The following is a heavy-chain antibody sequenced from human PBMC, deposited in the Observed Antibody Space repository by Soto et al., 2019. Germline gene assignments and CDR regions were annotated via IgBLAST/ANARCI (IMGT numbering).Heavy chain of an antibody. D-gene: IGHD1-26*01. J-gene: IGHJ4*02. CDR1: GFTFNTYS. V-gene: IGHV3-23*01. CDR3: AKDRRSGTSKDIDY. CDR2: ISDSGDTT. Sequence: GGSLRLSCAASGFTFNTYSMTWVRQAPGKGLEWVSGISDSGDTTYYADSVKGRFTISRDNSKNTLFLQMNSLRAEDTAVYYCAKDRRSGTSKDIDYWGQGSLVTVSS.